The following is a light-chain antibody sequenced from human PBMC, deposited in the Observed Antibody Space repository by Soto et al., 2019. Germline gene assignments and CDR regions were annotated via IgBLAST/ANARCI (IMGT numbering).Light chain of an antibody. CDR3: QRYDRRRT. J-gene: IGKJ1*01. Sequence: EIRVTNSPASLSPSLTNIVPSTCRASHTVATYLNWYRQKPGKAPQLLIWDASNLETGVPSRFSGSGSGADFTLTISRLEPEDFAMYYCQRYDRRRTFGQGTKVAIK. CDR2: DAS. CDR1: HTVATY. V-gene: IGKV1-39*02.